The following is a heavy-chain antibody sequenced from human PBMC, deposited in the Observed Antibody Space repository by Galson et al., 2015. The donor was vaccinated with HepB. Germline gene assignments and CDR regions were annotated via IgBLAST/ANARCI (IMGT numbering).Heavy chain of an antibody. CDR3: ATGSTSRLAYYYYYGMDV. D-gene: IGHD2-2*01. CDR1: GYTLTELS. Sequence: SVKVSCKVSGYTLTELSMHWVRQAPGKGLEWMGGFDPEGGETIYAQKFQGRVTMTEDTSTDTAYMELSSLRSEDTAVYYCATGSTSRLAYYYYYGMDVWGQGTTVTVSS. J-gene: IGHJ6*02. CDR2: FDPEGGET. V-gene: IGHV1-24*01.